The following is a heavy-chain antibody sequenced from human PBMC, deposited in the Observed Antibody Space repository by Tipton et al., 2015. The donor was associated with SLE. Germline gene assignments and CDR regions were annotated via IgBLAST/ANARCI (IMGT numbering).Heavy chain of an antibody. V-gene: IGHV1-69*13. D-gene: IGHD6-13*01. J-gene: IGHJ4*02. Sequence: QLVQSGPEVKKPGASVKVSCKASGGTFSSYAISWVRQAPGQGLEWMGRIIPIFGTADYAQKFQGRVAITADESTSTAYMELSSLRSEDTAVYYCAREGSAAGNFDYWGQGTLVTVSS. CDR1: GGTFSSYA. CDR3: AREGSAAGNFDY. CDR2: IIPIFGTA.